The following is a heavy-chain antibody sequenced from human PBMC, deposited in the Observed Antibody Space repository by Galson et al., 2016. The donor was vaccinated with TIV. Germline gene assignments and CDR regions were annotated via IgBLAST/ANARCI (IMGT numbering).Heavy chain of an antibody. CDR2: ISNDGSTI. CDR1: GFTFSFYE. V-gene: IGHV3-48*03. CDR3: ARETGFGSAWYEGYFDS. Sequence: CAASGFTFSFYEMNWVRQAPGKGLEWISYISNDGSTIYYADSVKGRFTISRDNARNPLSLQMNSLRGEDAAVYYCARETGFGSAWYEGYFDSWGQGTQVTVSS. J-gene: IGHJ4*02. D-gene: IGHD6-19*01.